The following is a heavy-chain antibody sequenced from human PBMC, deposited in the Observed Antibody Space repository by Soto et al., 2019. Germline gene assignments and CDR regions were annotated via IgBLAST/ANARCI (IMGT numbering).Heavy chain of an antibody. CDR3: AMEIYRGGHHEEGDL. V-gene: IGHV3-30*03. J-gene: IGHJ4*02. CDR1: GFTFSAYG. Sequence: QVQVVESGGGVVQPGNSLRLSCAASGFTFSAYGMHWVRQAPGKGLEWVAVISNDGNKKLYIDSVKGRFTISRDNTKNTLYLQMESPRAEDTAIYYCAMEIYRGGHHEEGDLWGEGSVVTVSP. D-gene: IGHD1-26*01. CDR2: ISNDGNKK.